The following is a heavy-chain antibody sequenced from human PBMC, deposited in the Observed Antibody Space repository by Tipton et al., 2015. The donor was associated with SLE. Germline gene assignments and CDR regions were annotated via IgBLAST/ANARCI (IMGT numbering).Heavy chain of an antibody. D-gene: IGHD1-14*01. CDR1: GTSITSSY. CDR3: ARTARVPEP. V-gene: IGHV4-59*03. J-gene: IGHJ5*02. CDR2: IYYTGVT. Sequence: TLSLTCTVSGTSITSSYWSWIRQPPGKGLEYIGYIYYTGVTNYNPSLNSRITISLDMSNNQFSLTLRSVTAADTAVYYFARTARVPEPWGQGTLVTVSS.